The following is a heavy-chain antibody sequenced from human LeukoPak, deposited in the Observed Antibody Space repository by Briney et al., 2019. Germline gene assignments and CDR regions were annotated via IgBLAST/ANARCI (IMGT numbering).Heavy chain of an antibody. V-gene: IGHV3-21*04. CDR1: AFSLSAYN. CDR2: ISYTGTYI. J-gene: IGHJ4*02. Sequence: GGSLRLSCAASAFSLSAYNMNWVRHAPGKGLEWVSSISYTGTYIYYADSVKGRFTISRDNAQTSLYLQMNSLRAEDTAIYYCVRDRGTYRPIDYWGQGTLVTVSS. D-gene: IGHD1-26*01. CDR3: VRDRGTYRPIDY.